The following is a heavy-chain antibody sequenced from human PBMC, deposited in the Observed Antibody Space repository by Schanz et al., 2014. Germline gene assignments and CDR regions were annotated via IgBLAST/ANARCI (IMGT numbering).Heavy chain of an antibody. CDR3: AKTPREYCNYDNCPNWFDS. J-gene: IGHJ5*01. D-gene: IGHD2-15*01. CDR1: GFTFSTHA. V-gene: IGHV3-23*01. Sequence: EMQLLESGGGLIQPGGSLRLSCAASGFTFSTHAMSWVRQAPGKGLEWVSSISGDHRNTFYADSVKGRFTISRDNSENTLYLQMNSLRAEDTAVYYCAKTPREYCNYDNCPNWFDSWGQGTLVTASS. CDR2: ISGDHRNT.